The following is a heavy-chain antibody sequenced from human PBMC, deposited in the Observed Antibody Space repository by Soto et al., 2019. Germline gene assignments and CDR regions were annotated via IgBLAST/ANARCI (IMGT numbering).Heavy chain of an antibody. V-gene: IGHV3-23*01. Sequence: GGSLRLSCAASGFPFSSYAMSWVRQAPGKGLEWVSAISGSGGSTYYADSVKGRFTISRDNSKNTLYLQMNSLRAEDTAVYYCAKSGAAWFGELFDNWFDPWGQGTLVTVSS. J-gene: IGHJ5*02. CDR2: ISGSGGST. D-gene: IGHD3-10*01. CDR3: AKSGAAWFGELFDNWFDP. CDR1: GFPFSSYA.